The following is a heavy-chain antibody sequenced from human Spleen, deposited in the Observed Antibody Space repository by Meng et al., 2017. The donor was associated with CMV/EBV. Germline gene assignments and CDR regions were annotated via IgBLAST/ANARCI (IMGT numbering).Heavy chain of an antibody. CDR1: SGL. Sequence: SGLWTRIRQVPGKGLEWIGDIYHGGSTNYNPSHKSRVTISVDKFKHQFSLKLGSVTAADTAVYYCARIERRRILKYCGSDCSTTDYWGQGTLVTVSS. CDR3: ARIERRRILKYCGSDCSTTDY. D-gene: IGHD2-21*02. V-gene: IGHV4-4*02. CDR2: IYHGGST. J-gene: IGHJ4*02.